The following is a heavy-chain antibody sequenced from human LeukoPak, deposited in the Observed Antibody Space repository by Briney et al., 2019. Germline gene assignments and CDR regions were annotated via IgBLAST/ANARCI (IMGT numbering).Heavy chain of an antibody. Sequence: PSETLSLTCTVSGGSITSNYRHWIRQPPGKGLEWIGYIYYSGSTNYNPSLKSRVTVSVDTSKNQLSLKLSSVSAADTAVYYCARSRWFGELHYWGQGTVVSVSS. J-gene: IGHJ4*02. CDR1: GGSITSNY. D-gene: IGHD3-10*01. CDR3: ARSRWFGELHY. CDR2: IYYSGST. V-gene: IGHV4-59*01.